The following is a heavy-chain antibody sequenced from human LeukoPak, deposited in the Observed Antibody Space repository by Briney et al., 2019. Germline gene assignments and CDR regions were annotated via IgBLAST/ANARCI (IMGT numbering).Heavy chain of an antibody. J-gene: IGHJ4*02. V-gene: IGHV4-59*08. CDR3: ATQVQPRAPIDY. D-gene: IGHD4/OR15-4a*01. Sequence: SETLSLTCTVSGGSISSYYWSWIRQPPGKGLEWIGYIYYSGSTNYNPSLKSRVTISVDTSKNQFSLKLSSVTAADTAVYYCATQVQPRAPIDYWGQGTLVTVSS. CDR1: GGSISSYY. CDR2: IYYSGST.